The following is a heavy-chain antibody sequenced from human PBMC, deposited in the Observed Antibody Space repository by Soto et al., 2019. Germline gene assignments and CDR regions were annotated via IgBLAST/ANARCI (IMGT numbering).Heavy chain of an antibody. CDR2: INHSGST. Sequence: SETLSLTCAVYGGSFSGYYWSWIRQPPGTGLEWIGEINHSGSTNYNPSLKSRVTISVDTSKNQFSRKLSSVTAADTAVYYCARAKSFHYNFWRGDPRRNYDYYMDIWGKGTTVTVSS. J-gene: IGHJ6*03. V-gene: IGHV4-34*01. CDR3: ARAKSFHYNFWRGDPRRNYDYYMDI. D-gene: IGHD3-3*01. CDR1: GGSFSGYY.